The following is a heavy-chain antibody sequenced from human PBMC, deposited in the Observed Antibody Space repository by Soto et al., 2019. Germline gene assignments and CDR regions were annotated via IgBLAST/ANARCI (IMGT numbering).Heavy chain of an antibody. D-gene: IGHD1-1*01. J-gene: IGHJ6*02. V-gene: IGHV5-51*01. CDR2: IYPGDSDT. CDR1: GYSFTSYW. CDR3: ASPGHGTATPNYGMDV. Sequence: GESLKISCKGSGYSFTSYWIGWVRQMPGKGLEWMGIIYPGDSDTRYSPSLQGQVTISADKSISTAYLQWSSLKASDTAMYYCASPGHGTATPNYGMDVWGQGTTVTVSS.